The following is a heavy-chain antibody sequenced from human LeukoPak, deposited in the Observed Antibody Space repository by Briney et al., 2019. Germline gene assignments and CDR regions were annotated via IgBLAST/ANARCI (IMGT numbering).Heavy chain of an antibody. J-gene: IGHJ5*02. CDR2: ISWNSGSI. V-gene: IGHV3-9*01. CDR3: AKGLEFDP. CDR1: GFTFSSYA. Sequence: GGSLRLSCAASGFTFSSYAMHWVRQAPGKGLEWVSGISWNSGSIGYADSVKGRFTISRDNAKNSLYLQMNSLRAEDTALYYCAKGLEFDPWAREPWSPSPQ.